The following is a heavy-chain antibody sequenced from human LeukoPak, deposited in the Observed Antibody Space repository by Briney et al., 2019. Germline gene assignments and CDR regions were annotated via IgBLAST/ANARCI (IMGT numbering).Heavy chain of an antibody. CDR3: ARRLIGTYYYDSSGYRNPHDAFDI. J-gene: IGHJ3*02. Sequence: ASVKVSCEASGGTFSSYAISWVRQAPGQGLEWMGRIIPILGIANYAQKFQGRVTITADKSTSTAYMELSSLRSEDTAVYYCARRLIGTYYYDSSGYRNPHDAFDIWGQGTMVTVSS. V-gene: IGHV1-69*04. CDR1: GGTFSSYA. CDR2: IIPILGIA. D-gene: IGHD3-22*01.